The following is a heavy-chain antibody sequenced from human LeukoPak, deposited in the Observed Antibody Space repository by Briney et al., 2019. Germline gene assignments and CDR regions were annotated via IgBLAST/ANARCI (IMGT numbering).Heavy chain of an antibody. J-gene: IGHJ4*02. CDR1: GFTFSSYA. CDR2: ISYDGSNK. CDR3: TRAVAGTLIDY. Sequence: GGSLRLSFAASGFTFSSYAMHWVRQAPGKGLEWVAVISYDGSNKYYADSVKGRFTISRDNSKNTLYLQMNSLKTEDTAVYYCTRAVAGTLIDYWGQGTLVTVSS. D-gene: IGHD6-19*01. V-gene: IGHV3-30-3*01.